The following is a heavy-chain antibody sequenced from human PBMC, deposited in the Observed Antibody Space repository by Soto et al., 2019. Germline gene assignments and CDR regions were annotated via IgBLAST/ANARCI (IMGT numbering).Heavy chain of an antibody. D-gene: IGHD3-3*01. J-gene: IGHJ6*03. CDR3: ARGAYYDFWSGYLENYYYYMDV. CDR1: GFTFSSYS. CDR2: ISSSSSYI. V-gene: IGHV3-21*01. Sequence: GGSLRLSCAASGFTFSSYSMNWVRQAPGKGLEWVSSISSSSSYIYYADSVKGRFTISRDNAKNSLYLQMNSLRAEDTAVYYCARGAYYDFWSGYLENYYYYMDVWGKGTTVTV.